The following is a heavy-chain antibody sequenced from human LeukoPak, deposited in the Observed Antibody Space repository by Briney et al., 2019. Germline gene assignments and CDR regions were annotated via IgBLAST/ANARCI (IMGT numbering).Heavy chain of an antibody. CDR1: GYNSTNYW. V-gene: IGHV5-51*01. CDR3: ARDYYDSSGFYPGSKWFDP. Sequence: GESLKTSCKGSGYNSTNYWIGWVRQMPGKGLEWMGVIFPGDSDTRYSPSFEGQVTISADKSISTAYLQWRSLKASDTALYYCARDYYDSSGFYPGSKWFDPWGQGTLVTVSS. J-gene: IGHJ5*02. CDR2: IFPGDSDT. D-gene: IGHD3-22*01.